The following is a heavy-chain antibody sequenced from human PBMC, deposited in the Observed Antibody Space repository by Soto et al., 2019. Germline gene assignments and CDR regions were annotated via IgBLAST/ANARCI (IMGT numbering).Heavy chain of an antibody. CDR1: GGSITPSY. Sequence: SETLSLTRTVSGGSITPSYWRWIRQPPEQGLEWIGYTYHTGDTNYNPSLKSRVTISVDTSKNQFSLRLSNLTAADTAVYFCARGALGGAFDYWGQGALVT. J-gene: IGHJ4*02. V-gene: IGHV4-59*01. CDR2: TYHTGDT. CDR3: ARGALGGAFDY. D-gene: IGHD3-16*01.